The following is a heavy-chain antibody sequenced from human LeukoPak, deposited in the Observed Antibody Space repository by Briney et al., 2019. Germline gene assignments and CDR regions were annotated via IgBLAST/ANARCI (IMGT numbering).Heavy chain of an antibody. Sequence: ATVKVSCTVSGYTLTELSMHWVRQAPGKGLEWMGSFNPKDGETIYAQKFQGRVTTTADKATSTAYMELSSLRSEDTAVYYCAGGRTDIVVVPATLRNYYFDYWGQGTLVTVSS. CDR1: GYTLTELS. D-gene: IGHD2-2*01. CDR2: FNPKDGET. J-gene: IGHJ4*02. CDR3: AGGRTDIVVVPATLRNYYFDY. V-gene: IGHV1-24*01.